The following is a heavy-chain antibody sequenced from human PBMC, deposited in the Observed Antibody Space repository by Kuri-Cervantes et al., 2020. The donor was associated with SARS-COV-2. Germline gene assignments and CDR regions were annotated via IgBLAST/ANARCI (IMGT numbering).Heavy chain of an antibody. D-gene: IGHD3-22*01. CDR1: GFTFSSYG. J-gene: IGHJ4*02. CDR3: AKDSTYSDSSGTFDY. Sequence: GESLKISCAASGFTFSSYGMHWVRQAPGKGLEWVAVISYDGSNKYYADSVKGRFTISRDNSKNTLYLQMNSLRAEDTAVYYCAKDSTYSDSSGTFDYWGQGTLVTVSS. CDR2: ISYDGSNK. V-gene: IGHV3-30*18.